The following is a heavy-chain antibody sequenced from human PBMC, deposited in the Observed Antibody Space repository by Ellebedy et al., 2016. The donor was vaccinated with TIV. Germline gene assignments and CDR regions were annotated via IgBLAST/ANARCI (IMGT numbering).Heavy chain of an antibody. CDR1: GFTVGNNY. V-gene: IGHV3-66*01. Sequence: PGGSLRLSCVASGFTVGNNYMSWVRQAPGKGLEWVSLIYSGGSTNYADSVKGRFTISRDSSKNTLYLQMNSLRAEDTAVYDCARDPPGIAAAGSGYYWGPGTLVTVSS. CDR2: IYSGGST. CDR3: ARDPPGIAAAGSGYY. D-gene: IGHD6-13*01. J-gene: IGHJ4*02.